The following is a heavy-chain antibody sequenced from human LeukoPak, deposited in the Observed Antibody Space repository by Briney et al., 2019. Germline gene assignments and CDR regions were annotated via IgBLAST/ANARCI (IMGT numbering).Heavy chain of an antibody. CDR1: GFTFSRDW. D-gene: IGHD5-18*01. J-gene: IGHJ5*02. V-gene: IGHV3-74*01. CDR2: MNSDGSTT. Sequence: GGSLRLSCAASGFTFSRDWTHWVRQGPGKGLVWVSRMNSDGSTTNYADSVKGRFTISRDNAKNTLYLQMNSLRAEDTAVYYCARDPGYSYGQGWFDPWGQGTLVTVSS. CDR3: ARDPGYSYGQGWFDP.